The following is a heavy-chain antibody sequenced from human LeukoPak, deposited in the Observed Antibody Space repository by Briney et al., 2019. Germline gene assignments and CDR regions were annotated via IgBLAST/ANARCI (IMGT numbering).Heavy chain of an antibody. V-gene: IGHV3-7*01. CDR3: AELGITMIGGV. D-gene: IGHD3-10*02. J-gene: IGHJ6*04. Sequence: GGSLRLSCAASGFTFSSYSMNWVRQAPGKGLEWVANIKQDGSENYYVDSVKGRFTISRDNAKNSLSLQMNSLRVEDTAVYYCAELGITMIGGVWGKGTTVTISS. CDR2: IKQDGSEN. CDR1: GFTFSSYS.